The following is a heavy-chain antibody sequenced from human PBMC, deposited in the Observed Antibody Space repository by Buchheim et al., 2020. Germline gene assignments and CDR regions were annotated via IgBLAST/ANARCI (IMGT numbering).Heavy chain of an antibody. D-gene: IGHD4-11*01. CDR1: GGSISSGGYS. CDR3: ARRPTVTHWFDP. CDR2: IYYSGST. V-gene: IGHV4-30-4*07. J-gene: IGHJ5*02. Sequence: QVQLQESGPGLVKPSQTLSLTCAVSGGSISSGGYSWSWIRQPPGKGLEWIGYIYYSGSTYYNQSLKSRVTISVDTSKNQFSLKLSSVTAADTAVYYCARRPTVTHWFDPWGQGTL.